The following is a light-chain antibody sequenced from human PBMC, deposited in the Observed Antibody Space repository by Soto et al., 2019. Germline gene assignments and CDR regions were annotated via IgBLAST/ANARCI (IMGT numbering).Light chain of an antibody. CDR2: GAS. Sequence: EIVLTQSPGTLSLSPGERATLSCRASQSVSSSYLAWYQQKPGQAPRLLIYGASSRATGIPDRFSGSGSGTYFTLTINRLEPEDFAVYYWHQYGSSPRTCGQGTKLEIK. V-gene: IGKV3-20*01. J-gene: IGKJ2*02. CDR3: HQYGSSPRT. CDR1: QSVSSSY.